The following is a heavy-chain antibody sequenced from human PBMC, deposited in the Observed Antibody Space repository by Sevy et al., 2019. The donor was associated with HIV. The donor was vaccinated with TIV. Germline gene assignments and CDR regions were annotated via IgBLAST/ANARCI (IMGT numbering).Heavy chain of an antibody. J-gene: IGHJ6*02. CDR3: AKDQEPDIFYYYGMDV. D-gene: IGHD2-21*01. CDR2: ISYDGSEK. CDR1: GFTFSSYG. Sequence: GGSLRLSCVASGFTFSSYGMHWVRQAPGKGLEWVAVISYDGSEKYYADSVKGRFTISRDNSKNTLYLQMNSLRAEDTAVYFCAKDQEPDIFYYYGMDVWGQGTTVTVSS. V-gene: IGHV3-30*18.